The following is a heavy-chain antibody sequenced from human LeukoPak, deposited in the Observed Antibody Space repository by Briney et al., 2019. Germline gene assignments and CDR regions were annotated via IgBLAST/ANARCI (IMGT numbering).Heavy chain of an antibody. CDR3: ARDGPKYCSNGVCYAPVDP. CDR2: ISSGSSYI. CDR1: GFTFSSYS. V-gene: IGHV3-21*01. Sequence: PGGSLRLSCAASGFTFSSYSMKWVRQAPGKGLGWVSSISSGSSYIYYADSVKGRFTISRDNGKNSLYLQMNSLRAEDTAVYYCARDGPKYCSNGVCYAPVDPWGQGTLVTVSS. J-gene: IGHJ5*02. D-gene: IGHD2-8*01.